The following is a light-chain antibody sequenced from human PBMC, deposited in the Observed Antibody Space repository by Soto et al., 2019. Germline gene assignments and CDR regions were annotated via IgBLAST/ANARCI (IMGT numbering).Light chain of an antibody. J-gene: IGKJ1*01. Sequence: EIVLTQSPATLSLSPGERATLSCRASQSVSSYLAWYQQKPGQAPRLLIYDASNRATDAPDRFSGSESGTDFTLTIDRLAPEDSAVYYCQQYSTSPRTFGQGTKVDIK. CDR1: QSVSSY. V-gene: IGKV3-20*01. CDR3: QQYSTSPRT. CDR2: DAS.